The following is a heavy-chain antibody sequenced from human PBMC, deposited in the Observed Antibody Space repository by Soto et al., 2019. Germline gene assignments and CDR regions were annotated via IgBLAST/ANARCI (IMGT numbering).Heavy chain of an antibody. CDR1: GFSFSSYE. J-gene: IGHJ4*02. D-gene: IGHD3-3*01. CDR3: AMWRSGYEEFDF. V-gene: IGHV3-23*01. Sequence: EVQLLESGGGLVQPGGSLRLSCVASGFSFSSYEMPWVRQAAGKGLEWVSGIRRTGSESYYAESVKGRFTISRDNSRNTLFLDMNSLRADDTAVYDCAMWRSGYEEFDFRGQGILVRVSS. CDR2: IRRTGSES.